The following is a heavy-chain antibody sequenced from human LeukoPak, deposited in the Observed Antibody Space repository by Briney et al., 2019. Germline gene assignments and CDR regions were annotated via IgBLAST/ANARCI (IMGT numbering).Heavy chain of an antibody. D-gene: IGHD6-13*01. Sequence: GGSLRLSCAASGFTFSSYGMHWVRQAPGKGLEWVAVISYDGNNKYYADSVKGRFTISRDNSKNTLYLQMNSLRAEDTAVYYCAKDLGAAAAGTNVWGQGTLVTVSS. V-gene: IGHV3-30*18. CDR1: GFTFSSYG. J-gene: IGHJ4*02. CDR2: ISYDGNNK. CDR3: AKDLGAAAAGTNV.